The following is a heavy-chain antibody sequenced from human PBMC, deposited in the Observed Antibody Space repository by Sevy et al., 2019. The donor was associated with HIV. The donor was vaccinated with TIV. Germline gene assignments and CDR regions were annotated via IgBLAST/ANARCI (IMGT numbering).Heavy chain of an antibody. D-gene: IGHD1-26*01. CDR1: GFTFGNYA. CDR3: AKDRIEGARKLDY. CDR2: ISGTGGTT. J-gene: IGHJ4*02. Sequence: GGSLRLSCAASGFTFGNYAMTWDRQAAGKGLEWVSSISGTGGTTYYADSVKGRFTISRDNSKNTLYIQMNSLRAEDTAVYYCAKDRIEGARKLDYWGQGTLVTVSS. V-gene: IGHV3-23*01.